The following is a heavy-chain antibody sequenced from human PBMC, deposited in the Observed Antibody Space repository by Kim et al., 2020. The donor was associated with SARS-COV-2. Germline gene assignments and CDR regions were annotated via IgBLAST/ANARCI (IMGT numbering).Heavy chain of an antibody. V-gene: IGHV4-39*07. CDR1: GGSIRSSSYY. Sequence: SETLSLTCTVSGGSIRSSSYYWGWIRQPPGKGLEWIGSIYYSGSTYYNPSLKSRVTISMNTSKNQFFVKLSSVTAADTAVYYCAVTLPGNYGDAFDIWGQGTMVTVSS. CDR2: IYYSGST. CDR3: AVTLPGNYGDAFDI. J-gene: IGHJ3*02. D-gene: IGHD1-7*01.